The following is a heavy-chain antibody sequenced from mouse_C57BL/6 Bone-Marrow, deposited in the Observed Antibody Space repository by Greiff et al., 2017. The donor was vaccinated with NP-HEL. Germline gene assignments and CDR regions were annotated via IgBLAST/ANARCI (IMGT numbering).Heavy chain of an antibody. Sequence: VQLQQPGAELVRPGSSVKLSCKASGYTFTSYWMHWVKQRPIQGLEWIGNIDPSDSETHYNQKFKDKATLTVDKSSSTAYMQLSSLTSEDSAVYYCASNSLITTVVANWYFDVWGTGTTVTVSS. V-gene: IGHV1-52*01. CDR1: GYTFTSYW. CDR3: ASNSLITTVVANWYFDV. J-gene: IGHJ1*03. CDR2: IDPSDSET. D-gene: IGHD1-1*01.